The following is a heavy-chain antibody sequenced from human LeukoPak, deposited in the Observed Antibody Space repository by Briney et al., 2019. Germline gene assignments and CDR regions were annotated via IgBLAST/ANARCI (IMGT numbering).Heavy chain of an antibody. CDR3: ARGRAVWFGENGFDY. CDR1: GFTFSSYD. Sequence: GGSLRLSCAASGFTFSSYDMHWVRQATGKGLEWVSAIGTAGDTYYPGSVKGRFTISRENAKNSLYLQMNSLRAGDTAVYYCARGRAVWFGENGFDYGGQGTLVSVSS. D-gene: IGHD3-10*01. J-gene: IGHJ4*02. V-gene: IGHV3-13*01. CDR2: IGTAGDT.